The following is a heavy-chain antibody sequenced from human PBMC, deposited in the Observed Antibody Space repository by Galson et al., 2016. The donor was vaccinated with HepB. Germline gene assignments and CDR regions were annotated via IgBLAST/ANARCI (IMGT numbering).Heavy chain of an antibody. V-gene: IGHV2-5*02. CDR1: GFSLSSSGVG. Sequence: LVKPTQTLTLTCTLSGFSLSSSGVGVGWIRQPPGKALEWLALIYWDDDKRHSPSLKSRLTITKDTSKNQVVLTMTNMDPVDTATYYCARETLGYCGGDCYSGGWFDPWGQGTLVTVSS. J-gene: IGHJ5*02. CDR3: ARETLGYCGGDCYSGGWFDP. D-gene: IGHD2-21*02. CDR2: IYWDDDK.